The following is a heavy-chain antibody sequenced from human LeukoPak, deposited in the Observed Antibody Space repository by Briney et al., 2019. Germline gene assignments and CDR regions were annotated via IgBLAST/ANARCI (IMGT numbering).Heavy chain of an antibody. D-gene: IGHD6-19*01. CDR1: GGSISSSSYY. CDR3: ARHTIAVAGEFDY. CDR2: IYYSGST. J-gene: IGHJ4*02. Sequence: PSETLSLTCTVSGGSISSSSYYWGWIRQPPGKGLEWIGSIYYSGSTYYNPSLKSRVTISVDTSKNQFSLKLGSVTAADTAVYYCARHTIAVAGEFDYWGQGTLVTVSS. V-gene: IGHV4-39*01.